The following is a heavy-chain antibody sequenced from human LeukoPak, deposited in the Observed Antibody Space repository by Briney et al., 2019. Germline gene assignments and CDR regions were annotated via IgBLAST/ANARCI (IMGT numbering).Heavy chain of an antibody. V-gene: IGHV4-39*01. J-gene: IGHJ4*02. CDR2: IYYSGST. D-gene: IGHD3-3*01. Sequence: PSETLSLTCTVSGGSLSSSSYYWGWIRQPPGTGLEWIGSIYYSGSTYYNPSLKSRVTISVDTSKNQLCLKLSSVTAADTAVYYCASLNYDFWSAAGGPREDWGQGTLVTVSS. CDR1: GGSLSSSSYY. CDR3: ASLNYDFWSAAGGPRED.